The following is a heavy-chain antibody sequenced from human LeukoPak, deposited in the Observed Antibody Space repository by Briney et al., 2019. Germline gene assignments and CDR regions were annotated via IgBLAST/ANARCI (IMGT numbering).Heavy chain of an antibody. J-gene: IGHJ4*02. V-gene: IGHV3-23*01. CDR3: AVRYSGSWYLFDY. Sequence: PGGSLRPSCAASGFTFSSYAMSWVRQAPGKGLEWVSGIRGSGGSTYYADSVKGRFTISRDNSKSTLYLQMNSLRAEDTAVYYCAVRYSGSWYLFDYWGQGTLVTVSS. CDR1: GFTFSSYA. D-gene: IGHD6-13*01. CDR2: IRGSGGST.